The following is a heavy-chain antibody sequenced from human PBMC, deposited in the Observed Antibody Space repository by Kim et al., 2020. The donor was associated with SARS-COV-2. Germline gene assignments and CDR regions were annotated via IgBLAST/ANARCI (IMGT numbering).Heavy chain of an antibody. CDR3: ARAAVAGKWRWFDP. Sequence: GGSLRLSCAASGFTFSSYAMHWVRQAPGKGLEWVAVISYDGSNKYYADSVKGRFTISRDNSKNTLYLQMNSLRAEDTAVYYCARAAVAGKWRWFDPWGQGTLVTVSS. CDR2: ISYDGSNK. CDR1: GFTFSSYA. V-gene: IGHV3-30*04. D-gene: IGHD6-19*01. J-gene: IGHJ5*02.